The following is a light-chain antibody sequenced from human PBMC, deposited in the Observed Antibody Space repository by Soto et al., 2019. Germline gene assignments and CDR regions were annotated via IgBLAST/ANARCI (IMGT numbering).Light chain of an antibody. J-gene: IGKJ1*01. CDR3: QQYYSYPWT. V-gene: IGKV1-5*03. CDR2: EAS. Sequence: DIQMTQSPSTLSASVGDRVTLTCRASETINTLFAWYQQKPGKAPKLLIYEASSLQSGVPSRFSGSGSGTEFTLTVSSLQSDDFATSYCQQYYSYPWTFGQGTKVEI. CDR1: ETINTL.